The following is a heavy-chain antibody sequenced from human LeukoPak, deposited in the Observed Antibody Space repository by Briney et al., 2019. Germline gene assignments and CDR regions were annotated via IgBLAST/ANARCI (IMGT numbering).Heavy chain of an antibody. Sequence: SETLSLTCAVSGYSISSGYSWGWIRQPPGKGLEWIGSIYYSGSTYYNPSLKSRVTISMDTSKNQFSLKLSSVTAADTAVYYYAGGYDILTGYDYWGQGTLVTVSS. CDR3: AGGYDILTGYDY. J-gene: IGHJ4*02. D-gene: IGHD3-9*01. CDR1: GYSISSGYS. V-gene: IGHV4-38-2*01. CDR2: IYYSGST.